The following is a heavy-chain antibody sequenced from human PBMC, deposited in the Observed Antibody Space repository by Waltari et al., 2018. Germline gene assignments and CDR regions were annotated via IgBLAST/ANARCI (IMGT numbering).Heavy chain of an antibody. Sequence: QVQLVGSGGGGVQPGRSLGASCAPSGFPFRRSGLRWVRQAPGKGLEWVAVISYDGSNKSYADSVKGRFTISRDNSKNTLYLQMNSLRAEDTAVYYCARGYCSSTLCRPHAFDIWGQGTRVTVSS. D-gene: IGHD2-2*01. J-gene: IGHJ3*02. V-gene: IGHV3-30*19. CDR3: ARGYCSSTLCRPHAFDI. CDR1: GFPFRRSG. CDR2: ISYDGSNK.